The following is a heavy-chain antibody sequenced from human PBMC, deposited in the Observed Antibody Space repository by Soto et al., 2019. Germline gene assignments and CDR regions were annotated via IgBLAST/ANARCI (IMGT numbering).Heavy chain of an antibody. D-gene: IGHD1-20*01. CDR1: GFTFSSYG. Sequence: QVQLVESGGGVAQPGRSLRLSCAASGFTFSSYGMHWVRQAPGKGLEWVAVISYDGSNKYYADSVKGRFTISRDNSKNTLYLQMNSLRAEDTAVYYCAKVTGTTFYYYGMDVWGQGTTVTVSS. J-gene: IGHJ6*02. CDR3: AKVTGTTFYYYGMDV. V-gene: IGHV3-30*18. CDR2: ISYDGSNK.